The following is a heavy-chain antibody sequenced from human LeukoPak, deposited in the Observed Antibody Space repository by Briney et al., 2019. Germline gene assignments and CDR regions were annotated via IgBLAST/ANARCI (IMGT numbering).Heavy chain of an antibody. V-gene: IGHV4-38-2*02. J-gene: IGHJ4*02. CDR1: GYSISSGYY. CDR3: ARASYSYDISGWVPFDY. CDR2: IYHSGST. Sequence: KTSETLSLTCTVSGYSISSGYYWGWIRQPPGKGLEWIGSIYHSGSTYYNPSLKSRVTISGDTSENQFSLRLSSVTAADTAVYYCARASYSYDISGWVPFDYWGQGTLVTVSS. D-gene: IGHD3-22*01.